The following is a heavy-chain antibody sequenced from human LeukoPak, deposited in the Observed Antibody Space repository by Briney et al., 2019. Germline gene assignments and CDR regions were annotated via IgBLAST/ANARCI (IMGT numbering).Heavy chain of an antibody. CDR2: ISSSSSYI. D-gene: IGHD2-21*01. Sequence: GGSLRLSCAASGFTFSSYSMSWVRQAPGKGLEWVSSISSSSSYIYYADSVKGRFTISRDNAKNSLYLQMNSLRAEDTAVYYCARDNSQEGFDYWGQGTLVTVSS. CDR3: ARDNSQEGFDY. J-gene: IGHJ4*02. CDR1: GFTFSSYS. V-gene: IGHV3-21*01.